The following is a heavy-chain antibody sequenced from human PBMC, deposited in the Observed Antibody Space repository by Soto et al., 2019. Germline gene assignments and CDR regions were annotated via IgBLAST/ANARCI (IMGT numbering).Heavy chain of an antibody. Sequence: QVQLVQSGAEVKKPGASVKVSCKASGYTFTSHDINWMRQATGQGLEWMGWMNPNSGHTNYAQKLQGRVTMTRDTSISTAYMELTNLRSEDTAIYYCASDMSTSWGQGTLVTVS. CDR2: MNPNSGHT. CDR1: GYTFTSHD. D-gene: IGHD3-16*01. CDR3: ASDMSTS. J-gene: IGHJ5*02. V-gene: IGHV1-8*01.